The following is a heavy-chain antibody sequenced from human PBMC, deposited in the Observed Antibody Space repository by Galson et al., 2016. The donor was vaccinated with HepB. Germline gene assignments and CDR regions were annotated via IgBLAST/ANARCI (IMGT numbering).Heavy chain of an antibody. D-gene: IGHD3-10*01. V-gene: IGHV4-39*01. CDR3: ARRGVITVAVDY. CDR2: IYYSVNT. CDR1: GGSITTTSYY. Sequence: SETLSLTCTVSGGSITTTSYYWGWIRQPPGKGLEWIGNIYYSVNTYYNPSFKSRVTISLDTSKNQISLKMSSVTAADTAVYYCARRGVITVAVDYWGQGTLVAVSS. J-gene: IGHJ4*02.